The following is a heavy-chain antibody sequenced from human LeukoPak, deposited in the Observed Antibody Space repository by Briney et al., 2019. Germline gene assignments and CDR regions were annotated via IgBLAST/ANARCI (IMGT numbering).Heavy chain of an antibody. V-gene: IGHV3-30*18. Sequence: GRSLRLSCEASGFTFSSYGVFWVRQAPGKGLEWVAVISYEGNNKHYADSVKGRFTISRDNSKNTVFLQMNSLRAEDTALYYCAKARSRGYTATYFDYWGQGILVTVSS. CDR3: AKARSRGYTATYFDY. CDR2: ISYEGNNK. D-gene: IGHD5-18*01. CDR1: GFTFSSYG. J-gene: IGHJ4*02.